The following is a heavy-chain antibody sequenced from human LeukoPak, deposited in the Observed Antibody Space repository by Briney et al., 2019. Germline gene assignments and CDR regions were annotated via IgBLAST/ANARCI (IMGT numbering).Heavy chain of an antibody. CDR3: ARALYASSSWHTFDI. J-gene: IGHJ3*02. CDR1: GFTFDDYG. V-gene: IGHV3-20*04. CDR2: INWNGANT. D-gene: IGHD6-13*01. Sequence: GGSLRLSCAASGFTFDDYGMSWVRQAPGKGLEWVSGINWNGANTGYADSVKGRFTISRDNAKNSLHLQMNSLRAEDTAFYYCARALYASSSWHTFDIWGQGTMVTVSS.